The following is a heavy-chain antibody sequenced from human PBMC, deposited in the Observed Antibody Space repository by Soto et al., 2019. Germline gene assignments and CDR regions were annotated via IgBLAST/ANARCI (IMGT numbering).Heavy chain of an antibody. V-gene: IGHV4-39*07. CDR2: IYYSGST. CDR1: GGSISSSSYY. CDR3: ARAVATGRYFDWLLSYDP. Sequence: SETLSLTCTVSGGSISSSSYYWGWIRQPPGKGLEWIGSIYYSGSTYYNPSLKSRVTISVDTSKNQFSLKLSSVTAADTAVYYCARAVATGRYFDWLLSYDPWGQGTLVTVSS. J-gene: IGHJ5*02. D-gene: IGHD3-9*01.